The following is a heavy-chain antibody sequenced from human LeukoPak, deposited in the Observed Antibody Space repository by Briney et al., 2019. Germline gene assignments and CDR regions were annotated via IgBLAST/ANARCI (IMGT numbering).Heavy chain of an antibody. D-gene: IGHD3-3*01. CDR2: ISNSADST. CDR1: GFIFSNYA. V-gene: IGHV3-23*01. CDR3: AKDRDFWSGYYDFDF. J-gene: IGHJ4*02. Sequence: PGGSLRLSCAASGFIFSNYAMSWVRQAPGKGLEWVSGISNSADSTYYAVSVKGRFTISRDNSKNTLYLQMNSLGAEDTAVYYCAKDRDFWSGYYDFDFWGRGTLVTVSS.